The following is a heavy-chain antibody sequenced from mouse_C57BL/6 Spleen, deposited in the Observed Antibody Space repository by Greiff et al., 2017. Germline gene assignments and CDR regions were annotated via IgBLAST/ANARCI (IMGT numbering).Heavy chain of an antibody. CDR3: ASGDLYAMDY. CDR2: IDPSDSYT. V-gene: IGHV1-69*01. Sequence: VQLQQPGAELVMPGASVKLSCKASGYTFTSYWMHWVKQRPGQGLEWIGEIDPSDSYTNYNQKFKGKSTLTVDKSSSTAYMQLSSLTSEDSAVXYCASGDLYAMDYWGQGTSVTVSS. J-gene: IGHJ4*01. CDR1: GYTFTSYW.